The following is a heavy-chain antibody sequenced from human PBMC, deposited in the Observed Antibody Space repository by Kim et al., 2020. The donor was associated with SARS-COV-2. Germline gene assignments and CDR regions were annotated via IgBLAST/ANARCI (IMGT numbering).Heavy chain of an antibody. V-gene: IGHV5-51*01. Sequence: GESLKISCKGSGYSFTSYWIGWVRQMPGKGLEWMGIIYPGDSDTRYSPSFQGQVTISADKSISTAYLQWSSLKASDTAMYYCARHEGSWTTVTSPGMDVWGQGTTVTVSS. D-gene: IGHD4-17*01. J-gene: IGHJ6*02. CDR2: IYPGDSDT. CDR3: ARHEGSWTTVTSPGMDV. CDR1: GYSFTSYW.